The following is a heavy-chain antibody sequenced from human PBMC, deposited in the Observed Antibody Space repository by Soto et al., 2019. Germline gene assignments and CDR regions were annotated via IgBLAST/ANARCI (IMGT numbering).Heavy chain of an antibody. V-gene: IGHV4-59*01. J-gene: IGHJ3*02. D-gene: IGHD1-1*01. CDR1: VGSIISYF. CDR2: VHYSGNT. Sequence: ETLSLTCTVSVGSIISYFWTWIRQSPGKGLQWIGYVHYSGNTNYNPSLKSRVTMSVDTSRNQFSLRLTSVTAADTAVYYCARMNQLAPKRNAFDIWGQGTMVTVSS. CDR3: ARMNQLAPKRNAFDI.